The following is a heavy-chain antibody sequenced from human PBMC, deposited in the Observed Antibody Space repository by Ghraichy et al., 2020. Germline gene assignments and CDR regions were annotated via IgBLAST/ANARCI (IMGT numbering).Heavy chain of an antibody. J-gene: IGHJ6*02. D-gene: IGHD1-26*01. CDR3: ARERLLHWEHAEPYYYYYGMDV. CDR1: GYTFTSYY. Sequence: ASVKVSCKASGYTFTSYYMHWVRQAPGQGLEWMGIINPSGGSTSYAQKFQGRVTMTRDTSTSTVYMELSSLRSEDTAVYYCARERLLHWEHAEPYYYYYGMDVWGQGTTVTVSS. V-gene: IGHV1-46*01. CDR2: INPSGGST.